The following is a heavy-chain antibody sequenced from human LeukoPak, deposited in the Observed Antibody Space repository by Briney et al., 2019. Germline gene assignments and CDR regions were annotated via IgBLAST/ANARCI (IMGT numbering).Heavy chain of an antibody. CDR2: INGAGSTT. Sequence: GGSLRLSCAASGFSFSFSSLWMHWVRQAPGEGLVWVSRINGAGSTTSYADSVKGRFTISRDNAKNSLYLQMNSLRAEDTAVYYCARDSIVDGAFDIWGQGTMVTVSS. D-gene: IGHD2-15*01. V-gene: IGHV3-74*01. J-gene: IGHJ3*02. CDR3: ARDSIVDGAFDI. CDR1: GFSFSFSSLW.